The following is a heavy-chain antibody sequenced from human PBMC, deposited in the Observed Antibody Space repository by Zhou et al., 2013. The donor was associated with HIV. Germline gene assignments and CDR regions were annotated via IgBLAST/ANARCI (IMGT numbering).Heavy chain of an antibody. CDR1: GYTFNRYG. CDR2: ISAYNGDT. Sequence: QVQLVQSGAEVKRPGASVKVSCKASGYTFNRYGISWVRQAPGQGLEWMGWISAYNGDTNYAQKLQGRVTMTTDTSTSTAYMELRSLRPDDTAVYYCARDYYDSSGYYYRSVQWWGQGTLVTVSS. CDR3: ARDYYDSSGYYYRSVQW. V-gene: IGHV1-18*01. D-gene: IGHD3-22*01. J-gene: IGHJ1*01.